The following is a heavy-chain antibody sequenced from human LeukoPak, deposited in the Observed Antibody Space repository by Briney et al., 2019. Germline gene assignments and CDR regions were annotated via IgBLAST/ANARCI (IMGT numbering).Heavy chain of an antibody. Sequence: PGGSLRLSCAASGFTVSSNYMSWVRQAPGKGLEWVSVIYSGGSTYYADSVKGRFTISRDNSKNTLYLQMNSLRAEDTAVYYCARVEDRDSVAFDIWGQGTMVTVSS. J-gene: IGHJ3*02. CDR1: GFTVSSNY. CDR3: ARVEDRDSVAFDI. CDR2: IYSGGST. V-gene: IGHV3-53*01.